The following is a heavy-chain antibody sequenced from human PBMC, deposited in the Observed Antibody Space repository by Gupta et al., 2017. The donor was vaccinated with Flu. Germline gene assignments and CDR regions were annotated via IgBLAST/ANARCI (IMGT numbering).Heavy chain of an antibody. Sequence: EVQLVLSGGGLVDVGGSVRLSGSDAGLTFNNYYMHWVRQATGKGLEWVSTIGTAGDTYYSGSVKGRFTISRENAKNSLYLQMNSLRVGDTAVYYCARGGRSNGLVDYWGQGTLVTVSS. CDR3: ARGGRSNGLVDY. D-gene: IGHD6-13*01. CDR2: IGTAGDT. CDR1: GLTFNNYY. V-gene: IGHV3-13*04. J-gene: IGHJ4*02.